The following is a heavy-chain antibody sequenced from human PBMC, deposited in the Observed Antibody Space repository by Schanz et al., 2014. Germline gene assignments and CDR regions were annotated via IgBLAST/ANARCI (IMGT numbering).Heavy chain of an antibody. CDR1: GFTFSSYA. D-gene: IGHD6-13*01. CDR2: ISFDGRNT. Sequence: QVQLVESGGGVVQPGRSLRLSCAASGFTFSSYAMHWVRQAPGKGLEWVGFISFDGRNTGYAHSVKGRFTISRDNSKNTVNLQMNSLRAEDTAVYYCAKEKEEVAADGSFFDYWGQGTLVTVSS. V-gene: IGHV3-30*04. J-gene: IGHJ4*02. CDR3: AKEKEEVAADGSFFDY.